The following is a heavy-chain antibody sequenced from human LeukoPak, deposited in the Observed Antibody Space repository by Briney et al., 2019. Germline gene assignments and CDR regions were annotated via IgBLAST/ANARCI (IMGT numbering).Heavy chain of an antibody. CDR2: IRGTGGST. Sequence: RGSLSLSCAVSGFTFSSYAMTWVSQVAGKGLEWVASIRGTGGSTFYADSVKGRLTISRDNSKNTRYLQMNSLRAEDTAIYYCAKEREAYCSGGSCYGSDKLFPADYWGQGSLVTVSS. J-gene: IGHJ4*02. V-gene: IGHV3-23*01. CDR1: GFTFSSYA. D-gene: IGHD2-15*01. CDR3: AKEREAYCSGGSCYGSDKLFPADY.